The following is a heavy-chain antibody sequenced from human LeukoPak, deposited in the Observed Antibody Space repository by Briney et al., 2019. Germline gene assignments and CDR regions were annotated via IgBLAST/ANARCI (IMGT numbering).Heavy chain of an antibody. J-gene: IGHJ4*02. CDR1: GFTVSSNY. CDR3: ARGNYYDSSGYYFY. Sequence: GGSLRLSCAASGFTVSSNYMSWVRQAPGKGLEWVSVIYSGGSTYYADSVKGRFTISRDNSKNTLYLPMNSLRAEDTAVYYCARGNYYDSSGYYFYWGQGTLVTVSS. D-gene: IGHD3-22*01. CDR2: IYSGGST. V-gene: IGHV3-53*01.